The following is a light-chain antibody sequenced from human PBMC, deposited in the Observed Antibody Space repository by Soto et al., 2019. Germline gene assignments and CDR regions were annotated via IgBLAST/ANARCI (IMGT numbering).Light chain of an antibody. Sequence: EIVLTQSPATLSLSPGLRATLSCRASQSVSSYLAWYQQKPGQAPRLLIYDASNRATGIPARFSGSGSGTDFTLTISSLEPEDFAVYYCQQRSNWPAITFGQGTRLEI. J-gene: IGKJ5*01. CDR2: DAS. V-gene: IGKV3-11*01. CDR1: QSVSSY. CDR3: QQRSNWPAIT.